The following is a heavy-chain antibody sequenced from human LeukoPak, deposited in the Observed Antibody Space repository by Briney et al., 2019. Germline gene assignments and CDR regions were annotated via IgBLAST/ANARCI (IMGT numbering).Heavy chain of an antibody. CDR1: GYTFTSYG. V-gene: IGHV1-2*02. CDR2: INPNSGGT. CDR3: AREELGAFDI. D-gene: IGHD3-3*02. J-gene: IGHJ3*02. Sequence: EASVKVSCKASGYTFTSYGISWVRQAPGQGLEWMGWINPNSGGTNYAQKFQGRVTMTRDTSISTAYMELRSLRSDDTAVYYCAREELGAFDIWGQGTMVTVSS.